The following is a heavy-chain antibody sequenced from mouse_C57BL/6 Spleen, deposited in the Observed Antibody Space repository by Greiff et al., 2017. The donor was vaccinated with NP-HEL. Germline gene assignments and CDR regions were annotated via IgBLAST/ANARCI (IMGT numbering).Heavy chain of an antibody. CDR1: GYTFTSYW. CDR3: ARDWAY. CDR2: IDPSASYT. Sequence: VQLQQPGAELVMPGASVKLSCKASGYTFTSYWLHWVKQRPGQGLEWLGEIDPSASYTNYNQTFQAKSTLTVDKSSSTAYMQLSSLTSEDSAVYYCARDWAYWGQGTLVTVSA. J-gene: IGHJ3*01. V-gene: IGHV1-69*01. D-gene: IGHD4-1*01.